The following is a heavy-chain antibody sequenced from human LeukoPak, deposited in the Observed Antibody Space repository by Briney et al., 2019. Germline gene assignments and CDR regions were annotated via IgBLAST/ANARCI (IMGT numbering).Heavy chain of an antibody. V-gene: IGHV4-59*13. Sequence: KPSETLSLTCTVSGGSISSYYWSWIRQPPGKGLEWIGYMYYSGSTSYNPSLKSRVTISLDTSKNQFSLKLSPVTAADTAVYYCATSRWRYGSVDYWGQGTLVTVSS. CDR3: ATSRWRYGSVDY. D-gene: IGHD3-10*01. CDR2: MYYSGST. CDR1: GGSISSYY. J-gene: IGHJ4*02.